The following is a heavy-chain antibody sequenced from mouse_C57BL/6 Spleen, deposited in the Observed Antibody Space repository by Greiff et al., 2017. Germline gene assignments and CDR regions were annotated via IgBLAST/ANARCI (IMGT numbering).Heavy chain of an antibody. CDR3: ARRGRDAMDY. V-gene: IGHV1-81*01. CDR1: GYTFTSYG. Sequence: VQLQQSGAELARPGASVKLSCKASGYTFTSYGISWVKQSTGQGLEWIGEINPRSGATCYTEKFKGKATLTADNSSSTAYMELRSLTSEDSAVYFCARRGRDAMDYWGQGTSVTVSS. J-gene: IGHJ4*01. CDR2: INPRSGAT.